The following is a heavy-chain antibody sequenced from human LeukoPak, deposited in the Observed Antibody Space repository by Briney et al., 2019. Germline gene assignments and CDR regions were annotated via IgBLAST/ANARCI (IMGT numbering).Heavy chain of an antibody. CDR2: INHSGST. CDR1: GGSFSGDY. V-gene: IGHV4-34*01. J-gene: IGHJ4*02. CDR3: ASGSPDYGDYIY. Sequence: SATLSLTCGVYGGSFSGDYWSWIRQPPGKGLEWIGEINHSGSTNYNPSLKSRVTISADTSKNQFSLRLRSVTAPDTAVYYCASGSPDYGDYIYWGQGTLVTVSS. D-gene: IGHD4-17*01.